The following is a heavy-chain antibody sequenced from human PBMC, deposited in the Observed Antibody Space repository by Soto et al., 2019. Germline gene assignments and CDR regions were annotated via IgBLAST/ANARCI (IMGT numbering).Heavy chain of an antibody. CDR2: VKTKTDGETT. Sequence: GGSLRLSCAASGFTFNNAWMNWVRQAPGKGLEWVGRVKTKTDGETTDCAAPAKGRFTISRDDSINTLYLQMNSLEIEDTAVYFCTSRIRTTNDYWGQGTLVTVSS. V-gene: IGHV3-15*07. CDR1: GFTFNNAW. CDR3: TSRIRTTNDY. D-gene: IGHD1-1*01. J-gene: IGHJ4*02.